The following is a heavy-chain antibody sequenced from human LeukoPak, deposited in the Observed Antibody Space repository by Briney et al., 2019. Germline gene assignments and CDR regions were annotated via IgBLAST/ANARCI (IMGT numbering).Heavy chain of an antibody. CDR2: IIPILGIA. Sequence: RASVKVSCKASGGTFSSYAISWVRQAPGQGLEWMGRIIPILGIANYAQKFQGRVTITADKSTSTAYMELSSLRSEDTAVYYCASSHITIFGVVIRLPLDYWGQGTLVTVSS. CDR1: GGTFSSYA. CDR3: ASSHITIFGVVIRLPLDY. D-gene: IGHD3-3*01. V-gene: IGHV1-69*04. J-gene: IGHJ4*02.